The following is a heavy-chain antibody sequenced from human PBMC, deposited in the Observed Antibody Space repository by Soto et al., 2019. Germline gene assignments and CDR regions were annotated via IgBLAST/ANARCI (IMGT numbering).Heavy chain of an antibody. CDR3: AVTPVLLAY. D-gene: IGHD4-17*01. CDR1: GLTLSSYA. CDR2: ISSNGGST. Sequence: PGGSLRLSCAAPGLTLSSYAMHWVRQAPGKGLEYVSAISSNGGSTYYANSVKGRFTISRDNSKNTLYLQMGSLRAEDMAVYYCAVTPVLLAYWGQGSLVIGSS. J-gene: IGHJ4*02. V-gene: IGHV3-64*01.